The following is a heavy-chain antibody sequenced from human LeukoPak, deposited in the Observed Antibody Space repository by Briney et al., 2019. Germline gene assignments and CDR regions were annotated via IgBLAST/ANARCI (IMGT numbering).Heavy chain of an antibody. V-gene: IGHV3-21*01. J-gene: IGHJ4*02. CDR1: GFTFSSYS. CDR3: VSYDSRRTSGY. D-gene: IGHD3-22*01. Sequence: GGSLRLSCAASGFTFSSYSMNWVRQAPGMGLEWVSPISSSSSYIYYADSVKGRFTISRDNAKNSLYLQMNSLRAEDTAVYYCVSYDSRRTSGYWGQGTLVTVSS. CDR2: ISSSSSYI.